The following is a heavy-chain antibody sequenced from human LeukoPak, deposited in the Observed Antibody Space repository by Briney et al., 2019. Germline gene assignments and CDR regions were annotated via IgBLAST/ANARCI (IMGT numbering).Heavy chain of an antibody. CDR2: IRYDGNNQ. CDR3: ARVSDTYYDFWSGYYPFDY. J-gene: IGHJ4*02. CDR1: GFTFSSNG. Sequence: GGSLRLSXAASGFTFSSNGMHWVRQAPGKGLEGVAFIRYDGNNQYYADSVKGRFTISRDNSKNTLYLQMNSLRAEDTAVYYCARVSDTYYDFWSGYYPFDYWGQGTLVTVSS. D-gene: IGHD3-3*01. V-gene: IGHV3-30*02.